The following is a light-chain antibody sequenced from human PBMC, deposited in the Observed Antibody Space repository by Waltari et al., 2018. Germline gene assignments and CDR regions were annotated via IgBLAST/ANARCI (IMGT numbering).Light chain of an antibody. CDR1: QGISSW. CDR2: DTS. CDR3: QQHDNLPLT. V-gene: IGKV1-5*01. J-gene: IGKJ4*01. Sequence: DIQMTQSPSTLSASVGDRVTITCRASQGISSWLAWYQQKPGKAPKVLIYDTSNLESGVPSRFSGSGSGTEFTLTISSLQADDFATYYCQQHDNLPLTFGGGTKVEIK.